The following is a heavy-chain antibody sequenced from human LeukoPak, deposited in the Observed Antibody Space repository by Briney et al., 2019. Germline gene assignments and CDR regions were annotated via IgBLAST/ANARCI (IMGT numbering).Heavy chain of an antibody. CDR1: GFTFSSYA. CDR2: ISGSGGST. V-gene: IGHV3-23*01. D-gene: IGHD1-7*01. Sequence: PGGSLRLSCAASGFTFSSYAMSWVRQAPGKGLEWVSAISGSGGSTYYADSVKGRFTISRDNSKNTLYLQKNSLRAEDTAVYYCAKDRWELELRCEIFDYWGQGTLVTVSS. CDR3: AKDRWELELRCEIFDY. J-gene: IGHJ4*02.